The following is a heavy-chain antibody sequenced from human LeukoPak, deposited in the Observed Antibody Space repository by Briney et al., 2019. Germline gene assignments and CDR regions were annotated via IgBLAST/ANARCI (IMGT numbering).Heavy chain of an antibody. CDR1: GFTFSSYS. CDR2: ISSSSSYI. CDR3: ASSVIATGAFDI. J-gene: IGHJ3*02. V-gene: IGHV3-21*01. Sequence: GGSLRLSCAASGFTFSSYSMNWVRQAPGKGLEWVSSISSSSSYIYYADSVKGRFTISRDNAKNSLYLQMNSLRAEDTAVYYCASSVIATGAFDIWGQGTMVTVSS. D-gene: IGHD1-1*01.